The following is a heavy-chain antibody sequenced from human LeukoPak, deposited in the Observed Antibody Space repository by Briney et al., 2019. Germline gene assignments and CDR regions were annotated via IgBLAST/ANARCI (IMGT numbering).Heavy chain of an antibody. J-gene: IGHJ6*02. V-gene: IGHV1-24*01. D-gene: IGHD5-18*01. CDR3: ATGSPGAMVQLTPYYYYGMDV. CDR1: GYTLTELS. Sequence: ASVKVSCKVSGYTLTELSMHWVRQAPGKGLEWTGGFDPEDGETIYAQKFQGRVTMTEDTSTDTAYMELSSLRSEDTAVYYCATGSPGAMVQLTPYYYYGMDVWGQGTTVTVSS. CDR2: FDPEDGET.